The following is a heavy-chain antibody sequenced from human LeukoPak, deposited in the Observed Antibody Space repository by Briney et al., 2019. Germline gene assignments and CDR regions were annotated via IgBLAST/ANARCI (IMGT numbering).Heavy chain of an antibody. D-gene: IGHD3-10*01. CDR1: GDSISGFF. CDR2: IYYTGST. V-gene: IGHV4-59*01. CDR3: ARLGVRVENYYFDY. Sequence: SETLSLTCSVSGDSISGFFWGWIRQPPGKGLEWIGYIYYTGSTNYNPSLKSRVTISVDTSKNQLSLELSAVTAADSAVYYCARLGVRVENYYFDYWGQGTLVTVSS. J-gene: IGHJ4*02.